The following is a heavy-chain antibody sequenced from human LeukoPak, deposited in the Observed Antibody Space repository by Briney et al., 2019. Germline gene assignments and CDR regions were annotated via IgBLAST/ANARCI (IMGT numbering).Heavy chain of an antibody. D-gene: IGHD1-14*01. Sequence: PGGSLRLSCAASGFIFRNYGMHWVRQAPGKGLEWVAFLRNDASEVFYADSVKGRFIISRDNSKNTLYLQMSSLRDEDTAVYYCVKDTGRGDFWGQGTQVTVSS. V-gene: IGHV3-30*02. CDR3: VKDTGRGDF. CDR1: GFIFRNYG. J-gene: IGHJ4*02. CDR2: LRNDASEV.